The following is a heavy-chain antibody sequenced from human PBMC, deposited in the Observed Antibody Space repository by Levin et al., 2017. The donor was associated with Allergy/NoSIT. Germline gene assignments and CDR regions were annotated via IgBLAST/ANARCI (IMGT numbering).Heavy chain of an antibody. CDR3: ARARYYDTSGYYYLDF. CDR1: GFTFSHYT. D-gene: IGHD3-22*01. CDR2: ISSNSDYI. J-gene: IGHJ4*02. Sequence: GGSLRLSCAASGFTFSHYTLAWVRRAPGKGLEWVSSISSNSDYIFYADSVKGRFTISRDNAEDSLYLQMNSLTAEDTAVYYCARARYYDTSGYYYLDFWGQGTPVTVSS. V-gene: IGHV3-21*01.